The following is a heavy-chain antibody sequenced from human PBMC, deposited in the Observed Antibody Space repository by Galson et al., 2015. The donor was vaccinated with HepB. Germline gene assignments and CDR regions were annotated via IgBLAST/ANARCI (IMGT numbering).Heavy chain of an antibody. CDR1: GYTFTSYG. CDR2: ISAYNGNT. J-gene: IGHJ6*02. Sequence: SVKVSCKASGYTFTSYGISWVRQAPGQGLEWMGWISAYNGNTNYAQKLQGRVTMTTDTSTSTAYMELRSLRSDDTAVYYCARAGIAARPDTSLQGHYYYYGMDVWGQGTTVTVSS. V-gene: IGHV1-18*04. D-gene: IGHD6-6*01. CDR3: ARAGIAARPDTSLQGHYYYYGMDV.